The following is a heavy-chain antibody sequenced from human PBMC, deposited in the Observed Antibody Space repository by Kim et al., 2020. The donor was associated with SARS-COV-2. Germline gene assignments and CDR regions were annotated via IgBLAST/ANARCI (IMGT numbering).Heavy chain of an antibody. V-gene: IGHV3-23*03. CDR2: IYSGGSST. D-gene: IGHD3-10*01. CDR3: AKADYYGSGSYGYYYYGMDV. J-gene: IGHJ6*02. CDR1: GFTFSSYA. Sequence: GGSLRLSCAASGFTFSSYAMSWVRQAPGKGLEWVSVIYSGGSSTYYADSVKGRFTISRDNSKNTLYLQMNSLRAEDTAVYYCAKADYYGSGSYGYYYYGMDVWGQGTTVTVSS.